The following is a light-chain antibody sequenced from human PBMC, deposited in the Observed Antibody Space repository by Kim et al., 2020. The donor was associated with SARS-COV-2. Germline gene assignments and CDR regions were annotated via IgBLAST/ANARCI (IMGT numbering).Light chain of an antibody. CDR3: HQYGRSPPWT. J-gene: IGKJ1*01. CDR2: GTS. Sequence: PGERATLSCRASQSISSNLLAWYQKKPGQAPRLLIYGTSSRATGVPDRFSGSGSGTDFTFTISGLEPEDFAVYYCHQYGRSPPWTFGHGTKVDIK. CDR1: QSISSNL. V-gene: IGKV3-20*01.